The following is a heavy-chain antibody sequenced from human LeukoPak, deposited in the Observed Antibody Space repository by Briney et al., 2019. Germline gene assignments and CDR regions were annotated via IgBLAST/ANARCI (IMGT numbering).Heavy chain of an antibody. V-gene: IGHV7-4-1*02. J-gene: IGHJ4*02. CDR3: SRAEVYCSGSTCFLY. CDR2: INTNTGNP. Sequence: ASVTVSCKASGYTFTKYAINWVRQAPGQGLEWMGWINTNTGNPTYAQGFTGRFVFSLDTSVSTAYRQISSLKAEDTSVYYCSRAEVYCSGSTCFLYWGQGTLVTVSS. CDR1: GYTFTKYA. D-gene: IGHD2-15*01.